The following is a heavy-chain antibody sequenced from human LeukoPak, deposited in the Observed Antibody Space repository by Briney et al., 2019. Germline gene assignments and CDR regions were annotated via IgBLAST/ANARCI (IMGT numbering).Heavy chain of an antibody. CDR2: IYYSGIT. CDR1: GGSISSYY. D-gene: IGHD3-16*02. Sequence: SETLSLTCTVSGGSISSYYWSWIRQPPGKGLEWIGYIYYSGITNYNPSLKSRVTISVDTSKNQFSLKLSSVTAADTAVYYCARTGSYYDYVWGSYSSEYYFDYWGQGTLVTVSS. CDR3: ARTGSYYDYVWGSYSSEYYFDY. V-gene: IGHV4-59*08. J-gene: IGHJ4*02.